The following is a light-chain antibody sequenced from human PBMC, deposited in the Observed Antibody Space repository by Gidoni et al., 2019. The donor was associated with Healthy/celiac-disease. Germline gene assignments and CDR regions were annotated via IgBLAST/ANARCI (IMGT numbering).Light chain of an antibody. CDR1: KVISNY. Sequence: DIQMTQSPSSLSASVGDRVTITCRASKVISNYLAWYQQKPGKVPKLLIYAASTLQSGVPSRFSGSGSGTDFTLTISSLQPEDVATYYCQKYNSALFTFGPGTKVDIK. V-gene: IGKV1-27*01. CDR3: QKYNSALFT. J-gene: IGKJ3*01. CDR2: AAS.